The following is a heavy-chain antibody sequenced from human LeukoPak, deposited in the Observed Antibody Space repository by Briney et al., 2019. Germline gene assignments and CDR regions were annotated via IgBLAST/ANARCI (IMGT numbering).Heavy chain of an antibody. V-gene: IGHV4-39*07. D-gene: IGHD3-10*01. CDR3: ARSQGFFFGPHWVY. CDR1: GGSISSSSYY. CDR2: IYYSGST. Sequence: SETLSLTCTVSGGSISSSSYYWGWIRQPPGKGLEWIGSIYYSGSTYYNPSLKSRVTISVDTSKNQFSLKLSSVTAADTAVYYCARSQGFFFGPHWVYWGQGTLVTVSS. J-gene: IGHJ4*02.